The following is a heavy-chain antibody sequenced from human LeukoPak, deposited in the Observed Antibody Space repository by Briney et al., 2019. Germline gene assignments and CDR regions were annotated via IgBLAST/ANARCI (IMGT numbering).Heavy chain of an antibody. CDR1: GGTFSSYA. J-gene: IGHJ4*02. V-gene: IGHV1-69*05. CDR3: ATLYYYDSSGYYRY. Sequence: ASVKVSCKASGGTFSSYAISWVRQAPGQGLEWMGRIIPIFGTANYAQKFQGRVTITTDESTSAAYMELSSLRSEDTAVYYCATLYYYDSSGYYRYWGQGTLVTVSS. D-gene: IGHD3-22*01. CDR2: IIPIFGTA.